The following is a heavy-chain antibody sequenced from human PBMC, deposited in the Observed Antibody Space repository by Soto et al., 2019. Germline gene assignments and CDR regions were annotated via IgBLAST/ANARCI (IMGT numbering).Heavy chain of an antibody. CDR2: IRSRGGWI. J-gene: IGHJ3*01. CDR3: XXXXGDFLRSDGFEV. CDR1: GFTFSSYS. Sequence: EVQLEESGGGLVKPGGSLRLSCAASGFTFSSYSMNWVRLAPGKGLEWVSCIRSRGGWIYYADSMRGRFTIXRDNAKXXXXXXXXXXXXXXXXXXXXXXXXGDFLRSDGFEVWGQGTMVTVSS. D-gene: IGHD4-17*01. V-gene: IGHV3-21*01.